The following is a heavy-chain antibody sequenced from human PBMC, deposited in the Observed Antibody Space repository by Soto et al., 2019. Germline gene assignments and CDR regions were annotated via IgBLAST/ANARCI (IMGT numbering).Heavy chain of an antibody. Sequence: VQLVESGGGLVQPGGSLRLSCAASGFTVSSNYMNWVRQAPGKGLEWLSVLYSGGGTYYADSVKDRFTISRENSKNSLYLQLNSLWAEDTANYYCARECGGDCSNAFDLWGQGTMVTVSP. CDR3: ARECGGDCSNAFDL. CDR2: LYSGGGT. V-gene: IGHV3-66*01. CDR1: GFTVSSNY. J-gene: IGHJ3*01. D-gene: IGHD2-21*01.